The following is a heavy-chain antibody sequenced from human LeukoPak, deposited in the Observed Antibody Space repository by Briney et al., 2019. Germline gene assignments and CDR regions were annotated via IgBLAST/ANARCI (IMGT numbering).Heavy chain of an antibody. V-gene: IGHV3-30*02. CDR1: GFTFSSYG. D-gene: IGHD2-15*01. CDR3: AKDVRRSGGPDAFDI. J-gene: IGHJ3*02. CDR2: IRYDGSNK. Sequence: GGSLRLSCAASGFTFSSYGMHWVRQAPGKGLEWVAFIRYDGSNKYYADSVKGRFTISGDNSKNTLYLQMNSLRAEDTALYYCAKDVRRSGGPDAFDIWGQGTMVTVSS.